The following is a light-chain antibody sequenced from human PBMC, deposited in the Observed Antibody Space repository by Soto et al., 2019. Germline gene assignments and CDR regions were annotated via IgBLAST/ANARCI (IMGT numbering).Light chain of an antibody. CDR1: QFIGNC. J-gene: IGKJ2*02. CDR2: KAS. Sequence: DIQMTQSPSTLSASVGDRVTITCRTSQFIGNCLAWYQQKPGKAPKLLIYKASSLESGFPSRFSGSGSGTEFTLTISSLQPDDFGIYYCQQYNGTFGQGTKLEIK. CDR3: QQYNGT. V-gene: IGKV1-5*03.